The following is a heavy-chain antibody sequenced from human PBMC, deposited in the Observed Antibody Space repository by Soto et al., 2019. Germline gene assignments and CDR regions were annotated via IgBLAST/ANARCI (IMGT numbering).Heavy chain of an antibody. CDR2: VNPSGGST. D-gene: IGHD2-15*01. CDR3: AREENCSDGVCYSEYFQR. Sequence: QVQLVQSGAEVKKPGASVKVSCKASGYIFTAYSMHWVRQAPGQGLEWMGVVNPSGGSTNYAQRLHGRITMTRDTSTSTVYMDLNFLTSEDTAVYYCAREENCSDGVCYSEYFQRWGQGTLVTVSS. CDR1: GYIFTAYS. J-gene: IGHJ1*01. V-gene: IGHV1-46*01.